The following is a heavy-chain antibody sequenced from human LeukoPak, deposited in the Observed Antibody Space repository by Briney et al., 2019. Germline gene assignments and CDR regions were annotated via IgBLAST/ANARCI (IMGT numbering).Heavy chain of an antibody. CDR3: AGSNYDILAGYEC. J-gene: IGHJ4*02. CDR1: GGSFSGYY. V-gene: IGHV4-59*01. Sequence: SETLSLTCTVSGGSFSGYYWNWIRQPPGKGLEWIGYIYYSGNTNYNPSLKSRVSISVDTSKNQSSLKLSSVTAADTAVYYCAGSNYDILAGYECWGQGTLVTVSS. CDR2: IYYSGNT. D-gene: IGHD3-9*01.